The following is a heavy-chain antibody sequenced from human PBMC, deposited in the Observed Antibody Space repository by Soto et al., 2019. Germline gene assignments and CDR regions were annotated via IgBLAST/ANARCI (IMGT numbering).Heavy chain of an antibody. V-gene: IGHV4-59*08. CDR1: GGSISSYY. CDR3: ARQYSTVPDY. CDR2: IYYSGST. J-gene: IGHJ4*02. Sequence: ETLSLTCTVSGGSISSYYWSWIRQPPGKGLEWIGYIYYSGSTNYNPSLKSRVTISVDTSKNQFSLKLSSVTAADTAVYYCARQYSTVPDYWGQGTLVTVAS. D-gene: IGHD2-2*01.